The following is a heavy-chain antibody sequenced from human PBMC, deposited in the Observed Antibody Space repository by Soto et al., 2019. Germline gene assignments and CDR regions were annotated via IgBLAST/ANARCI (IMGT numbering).Heavy chain of an antibody. J-gene: IGHJ6*02. CDR1: GFTFSSYS. D-gene: IGHD1-1*01. V-gene: IGHV3-21*01. CDR3: ARDPHDYYYYYGMDV. Sequence: EVQLVESGGGLVKPGGSLRLSCAASGFTFSSYSMNWVRQAPGKGLEWVSSISSSSSYIYYADSVKGRFTISRDNARXSRYLQMNSLRAEDTAVYYCARDPHDYYYYYGMDVWGQGTTVTVSS. CDR2: ISSSSSYI.